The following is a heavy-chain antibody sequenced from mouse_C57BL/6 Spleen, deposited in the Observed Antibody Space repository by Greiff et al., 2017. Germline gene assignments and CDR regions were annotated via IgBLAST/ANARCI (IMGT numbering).Heavy chain of an antibody. V-gene: IGHV2-9-1*01. CDR2: IWTGGGT. J-gene: IGHJ3*01. D-gene: IGHD1-1*01. CDR1: GFSLTSYA. CDR3: ARKNYGSSWAWFAY. Sequence: VKLMESGPGLVAPSQSLSITCTVSGFSLTSYAISWVRQPPGKGLEWLGVIWTGGGTNYNSALKSRLSISKDNSKSQVFLKMNSLQTDDTARYYCARKNYGSSWAWFAYWGQGTLVTVSA.